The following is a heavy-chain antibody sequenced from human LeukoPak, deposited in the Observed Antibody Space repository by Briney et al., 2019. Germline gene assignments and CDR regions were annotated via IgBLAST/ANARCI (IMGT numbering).Heavy chain of an antibody. J-gene: IGHJ4*02. CDR1: GDSLSGHP. V-gene: IGHV4-59*11. CDR3: ARLAKCDGDCYSFDF. D-gene: IGHD2-21*02. Sequence: PSETLSLTCAVSGDSLSGHPWSWIRQPPGKGLDYIGFIDSNGNTNYNPSLKTRVTISVDTSTNQFSLNLNSVTAADTAVYYCARLAKCDGDCYSFDFWGQGLLVTVSS. CDR2: IDSNGNT.